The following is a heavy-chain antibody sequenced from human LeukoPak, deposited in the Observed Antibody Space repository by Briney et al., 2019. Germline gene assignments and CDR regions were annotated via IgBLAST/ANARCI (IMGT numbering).Heavy chain of an antibody. CDR3: AKTRRFFPYYFDY. J-gene: IGHJ4*02. Sequence: PGRSLRLSCAASGFTFSSYAMHWVRQAPGKGLEWVAVISYDGSNKYYADSVKGRFTISRDNSKNTLYLQMNSLRAEDTAVYYRAKTRRFFPYYFDYWGQGTLVTVSS. D-gene: IGHD3-3*01. CDR1: GFTFSSYA. CDR2: ISYDGSNK. V-gene: IGHV3-30-3*02.